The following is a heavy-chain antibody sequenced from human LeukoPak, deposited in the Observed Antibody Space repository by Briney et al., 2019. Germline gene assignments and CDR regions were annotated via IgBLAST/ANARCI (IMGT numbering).Heavy chain of an antibody. CDR2: INPNSGGT. V-gene: IGHV1-2*02. CDR3: ARGSGSPPIRRGY. Sequence: GASVNVSCKASVYTFTGYYMHWVRQAPGQGLEWMGWINPNSGGTNYAQKFHGRVTMTRDTSISTAYMELSRLRSDDTAVYYCARGSGSPPIRRGYWGQGTLVTVSS. CDR1: VYTFTGYY. J-gene: IGHJ4*02. D-gene: IGHD3-10*01.